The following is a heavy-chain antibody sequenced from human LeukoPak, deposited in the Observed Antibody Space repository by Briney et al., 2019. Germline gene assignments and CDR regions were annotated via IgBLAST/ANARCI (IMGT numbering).Heavy chain of an antibody. V-gene: IGHV1-69*13. Sequence: SVKVSCKASGGTFSSYAISWVRQAPGQGLEWMGGIIPIFGTANYAQKFQGRVTITADESTSTAYMELSSLRSEDTAVYYCARERYSSSAGVDAFDIWGQGTMVTVSS. CDR2: IIPIFGTA. D-gene: IGHD6-6*01. J-gene: IGHJ3*02. CDR3: ARERYSSSAGVDAFDI. CDR1: GGTFSSYA.